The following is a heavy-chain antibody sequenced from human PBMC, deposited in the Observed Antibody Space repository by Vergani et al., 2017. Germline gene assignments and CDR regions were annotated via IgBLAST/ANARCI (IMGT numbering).Heavy chain of an antibody. J-gene: IGHJ6*02. V-gene: IGHV3-43*01. D-gene: IGHD2-15*01. CDR3: AKDRRYCSGGSCYDSDYYYGMDV. CDR1: GFTFDDYT. CDR2: ISWDGGST. Sequence: VQLVESGGGLVKPGGSLRLSCAASGFTFDDYTMHWVRQAPGKGLEWVSLISWDGGSTYYADSVKGRFTISRDNSKNSLYLQMNSLRTEDTALYYCAKDRRYCSGGSCYDSDYYYGMDVWGQGTTVTVSS.